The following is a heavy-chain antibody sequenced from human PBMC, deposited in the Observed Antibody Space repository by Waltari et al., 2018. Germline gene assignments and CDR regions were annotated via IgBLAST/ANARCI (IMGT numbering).Heavy chain of an antibody. J-gene: IGHJ4*02. CDR1: NYAINSGFY. Sequence: QVQLQESGPGLLRASETLSLTCDVSNYAINSGFYWGWVRQPPGKGLEWIATIYHEGTPFYHPSLKSRVTTSMDTSKNQFSLTLRSVTAAYPAVYYCTRQVLGYCTSASCRRLESWGQGILVTVSS. D-gene: IGHD2-2*03. V-gene: IGHV4-38-2*01. CDR2: IYHEGTP. CDR3: TRQVLGYCTSASCRRLES.